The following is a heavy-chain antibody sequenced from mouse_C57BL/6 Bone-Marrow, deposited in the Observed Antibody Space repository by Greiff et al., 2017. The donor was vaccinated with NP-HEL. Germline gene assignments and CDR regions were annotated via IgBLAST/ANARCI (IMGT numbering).Heavy chain of an antibody. J-gene: IGHJ4*01. D-gene: IGHD1-1*01. Sequence: QVQLQQSGAELARPGASVKLSCKASGYTFTSYGISWVKQRTGQGLEWIGEIYPRSGNTYYNEKFKGKATLTADKSSSTAYMELRSLTSEDSAVYFCARKFYYYGSSYYYYAMDYWGQGTSVTVSS. V-gene: IGHV1-81*01. CDR2: IYPRSGNT. CDR1: GYTFTSYG. CDR3: ARKFYYYGSSYYYYAMDY.